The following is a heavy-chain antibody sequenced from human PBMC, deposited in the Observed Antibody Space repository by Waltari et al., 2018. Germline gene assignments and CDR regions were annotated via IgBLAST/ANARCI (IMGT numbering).Heavy chain of an antibody. CDR3: ASPLSIVGSHTRVMGAFDI. V-gene: IGHV1-69*01. J-gene: IGHJ3*02. D-gene: IGHD1-26*01. Sequence: KFQGRVTITADESTSTAYMELSSLRSEDTAVYYCASPLSIVGSHTRVMGAFDIWGQGTMVTVSS.